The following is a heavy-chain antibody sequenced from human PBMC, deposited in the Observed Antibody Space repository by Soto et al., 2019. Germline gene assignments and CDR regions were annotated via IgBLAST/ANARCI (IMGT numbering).Heavy chain of an antibody. D-gene: IGHD4-17*01. CDR3: ARDRRTGGYGYFDY. Sequence: QVQLVESGGGLVKPEGSLRLSCAASGFSFSDYYMSWIRQAPGKGLEWVSYISSSGTIIYYADSVRGRFTISRDNAKNSLYLQMNSLTAEDTAVYYCARDRRTGGYGYFDYWGQGTLVTVSS. CDR1: GFSFSDYY. CDR2: ISSSGTII. V-gene: IGHV3-11*01. J-gene: IGHJ4*02.